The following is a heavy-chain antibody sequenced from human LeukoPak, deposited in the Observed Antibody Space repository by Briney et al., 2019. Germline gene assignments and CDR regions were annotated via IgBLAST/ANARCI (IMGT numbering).Heavy chain of an antibody. Sequence: ASETLSLTCTVSGGSISSYYWSWIRQPPGKGLEWIGYIYYSGSTNYNPSLKSRVTISVDTSKNQFSLKLSSVTAPDTAVYYCARGRYCSSTSCYESAFDIWGQGTMVTVSS. V-gene: IGHV4-59*08. CDR2: IYYSGST. D-gene: IGHD2-2*01. J-gene: IGHJ3*02. CDR1: GGSISSYY. CDR3: ARGRYCSSTSCYESAFDI.